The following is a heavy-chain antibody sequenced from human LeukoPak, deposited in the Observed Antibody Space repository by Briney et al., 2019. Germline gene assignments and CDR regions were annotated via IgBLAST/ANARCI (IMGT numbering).Heavy chain of an antibody. Sequence: PGGSLRLSCTASGFIFDTHTLTWVRQAPGKGLEWVASISGSGDSTNYGDSVKGRFTISRDNAKNTLNLQMNSLRAEDTAIYYCARDSSHYLGSSDYWGQGTLVTVSS. J-gene: IGHJ4*02. CDR1: GFIFDTHT. D-gene: IGHD6-6*01. CDR2: ISGSGDST. CDR3: ARDSSHYLGSSDY. V-gene: IGHV3-23*01.